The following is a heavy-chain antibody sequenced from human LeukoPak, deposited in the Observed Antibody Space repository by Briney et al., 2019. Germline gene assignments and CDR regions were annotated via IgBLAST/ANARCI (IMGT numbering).Heavy chain of an antibody. D-gene: IGHD3-10*01. CDR2: IKQDGSEK. CDR3: GGGLVRGPKDY. Sequence: GGSLRLSCVVSEFSASNYWMSWVRQAPGKGLEWVANIKQDGSEKFYVDSVKGRFTISRDNAKNSLYLQMNSLRAEDTAVYYCGGGLVRGPKDYWGQGTLVTVSS. V-gene: IGHV3-7*01. J-gene: IGHJ4*02. CDR1: EFSASNYW.